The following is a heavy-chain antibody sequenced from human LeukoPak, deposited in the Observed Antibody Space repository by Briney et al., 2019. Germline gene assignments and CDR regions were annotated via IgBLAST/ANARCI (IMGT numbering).Heavy chain of an antibody. CDR1: GFTFTNYE. CDR2: ISSSGSTI. CDR3: ARETLYSEYDGNYTDY. V-gene: IGHV3-48*03. J-gene: IGHJ4*02. Sequence: TGGSLRLSCAASGFTFTNYEMIWVRQAPGKGLEWISYISSSGSTIYYADSVKGRFTMSRDNAKNSVHLQMNSLRAEDTAVYYRARETLYSEYDGNYTDYGDQGTLVTVSS. D-gene: IGHD4-11*01.